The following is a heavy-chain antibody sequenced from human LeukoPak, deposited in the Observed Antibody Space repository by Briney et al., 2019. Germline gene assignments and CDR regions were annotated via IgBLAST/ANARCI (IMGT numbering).Heavy chain of an antibody. Sequence: PSETLSLTCTVSGGSISSSRYYWGWIRQPPGKGLEWIGSIYYSGSTYYNPSLKSRVTISVDTSKNQFSLKLSSVTAADTAVYYCAREEGQQWLVNYWGQGTLVTVSS. CDR2: IYYSGST. CDR3: AREEGQQWLVNY. V-gene: IGHV4-39*02. J-gene: IGHJ4*02. CDR1: GGSISSSRYY. D-gene: IGHD6-19*01.